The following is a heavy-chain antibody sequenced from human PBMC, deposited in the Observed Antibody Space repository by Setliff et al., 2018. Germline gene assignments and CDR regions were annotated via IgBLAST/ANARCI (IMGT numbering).Heavy chain of an antibody. D-gene: IGHD3-3*01. CDR2: MNPNSGNT. J-gene: IGHJ6*02. CDR3: ARGRERDYNFWSGYYTYYYYGMDV. V-gene: IGHV1-8*02. CDR1: GYTFTSYD. Sequence: ASVKVSCKASGYTFTSYDINWERQATGQGLEWMGWMNPNSGNTGYAQKFQGRVTMTRNTSISTAYMELSSLRSEDTAVYYCARGRERDYNFWSGYYTYYYYGMDVWGQGTTVTVSS.